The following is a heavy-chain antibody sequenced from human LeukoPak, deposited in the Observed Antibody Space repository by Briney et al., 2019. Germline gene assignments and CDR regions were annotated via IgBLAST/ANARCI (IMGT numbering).Heavy chain of an antibody. Sequence: SETLSLTCAVYGGSFSGYYWSWIRQPPGKGLEWIGEINHSGSTNYNPSLKSRVTISVDTSKNQFSLKLSSVTAADTAVYYCARVNKSDYDFWSGYFYYYMDVWGKGTTVTVSS. D-gene: IGHD3-3*01. CDR3: ARVNKSDYDFWSGYFYYYMDV. J-gene: IGHJ6*03. V-gene: IGHV4-34*01. CDR1: GGSFSGYY. CDR2: INHSGST.